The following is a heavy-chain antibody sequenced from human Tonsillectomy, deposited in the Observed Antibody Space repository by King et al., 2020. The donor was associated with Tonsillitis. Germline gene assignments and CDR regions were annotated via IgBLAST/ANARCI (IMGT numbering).Heavy chain of an antibody. J-gene: IGHJ4*02. V-gene: IGHV3-30*18. Sequence: VQLVESGGGVGQPGRSLRLSCAASVFTFSSYGMHWVRQAPGKGLEWVAVLAYDWSNKNYADSVKGRFTISRDNSKNTLYLQMNSLRVEDTAVYYCAKEEVGFDYWGQGTLVTVSS. CDR3: AKEEVGFDY. CDR1: VFTFSSYG. CDR2: LAYDWSNK.